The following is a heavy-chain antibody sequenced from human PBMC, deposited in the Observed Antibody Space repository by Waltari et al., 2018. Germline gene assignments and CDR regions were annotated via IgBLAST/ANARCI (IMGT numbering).Heavy chain of an antibody. V-gene: IGHV3-23*04. Sequence: EVQLVESGGGLVQPGGSLRLSCAASGFSFSSCAMRWVRQDPGKGLEWVSAISGRGGSTYYADSVKGRFTISRDNSKNTLYLQRNSLRAEETAVYYCAKEAPTKNSGSYYFAWGQGTLVTVSS. CDR1: GFSFSSCA. CDR3: AKEAPTKNSGSYYFA. CDR2: ISGRGGST. J-gene: IGHJ5*02. D-gene: IGHD1-26*01.